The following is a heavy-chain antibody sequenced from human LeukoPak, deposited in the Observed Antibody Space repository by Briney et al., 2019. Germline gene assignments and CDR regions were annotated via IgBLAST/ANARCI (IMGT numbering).Heavy chain of an antibody. CDR2: IIPIFGTA. V-gene: IGHV1-69*05. D-gene: IGHD3-10*01. J-gene: IGHJ5*02. Sequence: SVKVSCKASGGTFSSYAISWVRQAPGQGLEWMGRIIPIFGTANYAQKFQGRVTITTDESTSTAYMELSSLRSEDTAVYYCARERQNYYGSGSYYSPGMNWFDPWGQGTLVTVSS. CDR1: GGTFSSYA. CDR3: ARERQNYYGSGSYYSPGMNWFDP.